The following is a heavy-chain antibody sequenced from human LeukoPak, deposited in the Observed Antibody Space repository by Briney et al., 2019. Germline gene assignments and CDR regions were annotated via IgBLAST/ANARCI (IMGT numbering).Heavy chain of an antibody. V-gene: IGHV4-34*01. D-gene: IGHD5-12*01. CDR3: ARGARTPSGYGSRTAGRANWFDP. CDR2: INHSGST. Sequence: PSETLSLTCAVYGGSFSGYYWSWIRHPPAKGLEWIGEINHSGSTNYNPSLKSRVTISVDTSKNQFSLKLSSVTAADTAVYYCARGARTPSGYGSRTAGRANWFDPWGQGTLVTVSS. CDR1: GGSFSGYY. J-gene: IGHJ5*02.